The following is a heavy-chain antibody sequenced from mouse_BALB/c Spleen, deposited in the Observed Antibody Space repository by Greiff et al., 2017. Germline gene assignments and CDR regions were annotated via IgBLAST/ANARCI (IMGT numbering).Heavy chain of an antibody. CDR2: IWAGGST. J-gene: IGHJ3*01. V-gene: IGHV2-9*02. D-gene: IGHD2-4*01. CDR1: GFSLTSYG. Sequence: VHLVESGPGLVAPSQSLSITCTVSGFSLTSYGVHWVRQPPGKGLEWLGVIWAGGSTNYNSALMSRLSISKDNSKSQVFLKMNSLQTDDTAMYYCARGEAPMITTAWFAYWGQGTLVTVSA. CDR3: ARGEAPMITTAWFAY.